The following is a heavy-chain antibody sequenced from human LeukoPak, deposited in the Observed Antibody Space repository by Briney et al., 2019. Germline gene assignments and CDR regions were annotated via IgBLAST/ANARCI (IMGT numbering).Heavy chain of an antibody. Sequence: GGSLRLSCAASGFTVSSNYMSWVRQAPGKGLEWVSVIYSGGSTYYADSVKGRFTISRDNSKNTLYLQMNSLRAEDTAVYYCARVTDSSGYPDAFDIWGQGTMVTVSS. CDR3: ARVTDSSGYPDAFDI. CDR1: GFTVSSNY. V-gene: IGHV3-53*01. J-gene: IGHJ3*02. D-gene: IGHD3-22*01. CDR2: IYSGGST.